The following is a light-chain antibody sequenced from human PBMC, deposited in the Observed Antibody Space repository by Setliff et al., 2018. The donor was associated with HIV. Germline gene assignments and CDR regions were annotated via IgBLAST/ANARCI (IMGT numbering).Light chain of an antibody. Sequence: QSALTQPASVSGSPGQSITISCTGTSGDVATYNYVSWYQQQSSKAPKLIIYEVSNRPSGVSNRFSGSKSGNTASLTISGLQAEDEADYYCTSFTTRSTYVFGTGTKVTVL. J-gene: IGLJ1*01. V-gene: IGLV2-14*01. CDR1: SGDVATYNY. CDR3: TSFTTRSTYV. CDR2: EVS.